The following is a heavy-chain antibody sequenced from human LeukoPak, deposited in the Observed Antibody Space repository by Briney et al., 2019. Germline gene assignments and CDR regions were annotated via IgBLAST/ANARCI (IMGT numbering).Heavy chain of an antibody. CDR3: ARSSCPNNRCTYYLDY. CDR2: ISRSGETT. V-gene: IGHV3-23*01. D-gene: IGHD2-8*01. J-gene: IGHJ4*02. CDR1: GFTFSNFA. Sequence: PGGSLRLSCAASGFTFSNFAMTWVRQAPGKGLEWVSAISRSGETTVYADSMRGRFTMSRDNSKNTLYLQMNSLGAEDTAVYYCARSSCPNNRCTYYLDYWGQGTLVTVSS.